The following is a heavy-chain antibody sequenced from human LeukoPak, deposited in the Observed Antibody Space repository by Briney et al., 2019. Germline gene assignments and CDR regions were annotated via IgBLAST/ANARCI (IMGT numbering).Heavy chain of an antibody. Sequence: SETLSLTCAVYGGSFSGYYWSWIRQPPGKGLEWIGSIYYSGSTYYNPSLKSRVTISVDTSKNQFSLKLSSVTAADTAVYYCARDRLDYGDYIDYWGQGTLVTVSS. CDR3: ARDRLDYGDYIDY. CDR2: IYYSGST. D-gene: IGHD4-17*01. CDR1: GGSFSGYY. J-gene: IGHJ4*02. V-gene: IGHV4-34*01.